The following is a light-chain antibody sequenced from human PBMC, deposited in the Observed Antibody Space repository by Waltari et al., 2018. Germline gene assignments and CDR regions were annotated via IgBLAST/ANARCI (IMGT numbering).Light chain of an antibody. CDR3: QAWDFNTGV. CDR1: KLRQKF. Sequence: SYELTQPPSVSVSPGQTASIACSGDKLRQKFVAWYQQRPGQAPVLVIYLDAKRPSGSPERFSGSKTGNTATLTISGTQAMDEAAYYCQAWDFNTGVFGGGTKLAVL. CDR2: LDA. J-gene: IGLJ3*02. V-gene: IGLV3-1*01.